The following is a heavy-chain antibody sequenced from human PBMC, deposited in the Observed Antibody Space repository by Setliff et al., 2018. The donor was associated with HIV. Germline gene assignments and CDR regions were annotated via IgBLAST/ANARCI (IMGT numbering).Heavy chain of an antibody. CDR1: GGTFTNYY. V-gene: IGHV4-39*07. CDR2: IYHSGST. CDR3: ARSDSGYRSSWAPFDI. D-gene: IGHD6-13*01. Sequence: SETLSLTCTLYGGTFTNYYWSWVRQAPGKGLEWIGSIYHSGSTYYNPSLKSRVTISVDTSKNQFSLKLSSVTAADTAVYYCARSDSGYRSSWAPFDIWGQGTMVTVSS. J-gene: IGHJ3*02.